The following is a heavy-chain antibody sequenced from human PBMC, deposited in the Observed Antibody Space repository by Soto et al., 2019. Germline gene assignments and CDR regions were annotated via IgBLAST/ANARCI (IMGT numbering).Heavy chain of an antibody. D-gene: IGHD6-13*01. Sequence: QVQLVQSGAEVKKPGASVKVSCKVSGYTLTELSMHWVRQAPGKGLEWMGGFDPEDGETIYEQKFQGRITMTEDTSTDTAYMELGSLRSEDTAVYYCATANCSWYVSHFDYWGQGTLVTVSS. CDR1: GYTLTELS. J-gene: IGHJ4*02. V-gene: IGHV1-24*01. CDR3: ATANCSWYVSHFDY. CDR2: FDPEDGET.